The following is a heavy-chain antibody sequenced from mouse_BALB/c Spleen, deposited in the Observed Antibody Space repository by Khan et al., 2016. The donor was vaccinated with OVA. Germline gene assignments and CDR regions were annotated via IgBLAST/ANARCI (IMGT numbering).Heavy chain of an antibody. CDR2: IDHSGNT. CDR1: GYSITSEYA. V-gene: IGHV3-2*02. CDR3: ARKDYYDYDPFPY. Sequence: EVQLQESGPGLVKPSLSLSLTCTVTGYSITSEYAWNWIRQFPGNKLEWMGYIDHSGNTRFNPSLKSRTSITRDTFKNQFFLQLNSVTAEDTATYYCARKDYYDYDPFPYWGQGTLVTVSA. D-gene: IGHD2-4*01. J-gene: IGHJ3*01.